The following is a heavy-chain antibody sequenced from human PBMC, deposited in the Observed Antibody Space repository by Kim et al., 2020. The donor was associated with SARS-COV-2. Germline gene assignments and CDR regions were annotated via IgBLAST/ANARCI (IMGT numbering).Heavy chain of an antibody. V-gene: IGHV4-39*01. CDR1: GGSISSSSYY. CDR3: ASPLVHSSSWVPTPKY. CDR2: IYYSGST. Sequence: SETLSLTCTVSGGSISSSSYYWGWIRQPPGKGLEWIGSIYYSGSTYYNPSLKSRVTISVDTSKNQFSLKLSSVTAADTAVYYCASPLVHSSSWVPTPKYWGQGTLVTVSS. J-gene: IGHJ4*02. D-gene: IGHD6-13*01.